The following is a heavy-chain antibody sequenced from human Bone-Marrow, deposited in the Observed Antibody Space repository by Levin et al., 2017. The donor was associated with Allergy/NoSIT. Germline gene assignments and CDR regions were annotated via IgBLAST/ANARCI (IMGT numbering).Heavy chain of an antibody. D-gene: IGHD3-22*01. CDR1: GFGFSTYA. Sequence: GGSLRLSCAASGFGFSTYALHWVRQAPGKGLEWVAVASNDGNSEYYAGSVKGRFTVSRDNSNNTLYLQMNSLRPEDTAIYYCAKDTVVTTMSSFGFDSWGQGTLVTVSS. J-gene: IGHJ4*02. CDR2: ASNDGNSE. CDR3: AKDTVVTTMSSFGFDS. V-gene: IGHV3-30*18.